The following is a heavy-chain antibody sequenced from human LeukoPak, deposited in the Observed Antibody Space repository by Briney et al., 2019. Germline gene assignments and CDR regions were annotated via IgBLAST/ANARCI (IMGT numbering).Heavy chain of an antibody. CDR1: GFTFSSYG. Sequence: GGSLRLSCAASGFTFSSYGMHWVRQAPGKGLEWVAFIRYDGSNKYYADSVKGRFTISRDNSKNTLYLQMNSLRAEDTAVYYCAKLPNKMTTVVTPYNAYWGQGTLVTVSS. D-gene: IGHD4-23*01. V-gene: IGHV3-30*02. CDR2: IRYDGSNK. CDR3: AKLPNKMTTVVTPYNAY. J-gene: IGHJ4*02.